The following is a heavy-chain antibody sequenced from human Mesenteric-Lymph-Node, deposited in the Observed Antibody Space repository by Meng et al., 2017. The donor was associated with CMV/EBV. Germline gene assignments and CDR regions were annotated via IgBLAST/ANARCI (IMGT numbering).Heavy chain of an antibody. CDR2: ITHSGST. J-gene: IGHJ3*02. CDR1: GGSFSGYY. Sequence: SETLSLTCAVYGGSFSGYYWTWIRQSPGKGLEWIGEITHSGSTNYNPSLKSRVIMSIDTSKNQFYLKVNSVTAADTALYYCARKDPGYCSGASCIAWGFDIWGQGTMVTVSS. D-gene: IGHD2-15*01. V-gene: IGHV4-34*01. CDR3: ARKDPGYCSGASCIAWGFDI.